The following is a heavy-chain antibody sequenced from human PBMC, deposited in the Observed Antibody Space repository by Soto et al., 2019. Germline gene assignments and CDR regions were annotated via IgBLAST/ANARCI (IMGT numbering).Heavy chain of an antibody. J-gene: IGHJ4*02. V-gene: IGHV4-34*01. D-gene: IGHD4-4*01. Sequence: QVQLQQWGAGLLKPSETLSLTCAVYGGSFSGYYWSWIRQPPGKGLEWIGEINHSGSTNYNPSLKSRFTISVDTSKNQFSLKLSSVTAADTAVYYCASDYSNYGWGQGTLVTVSS. CDR3: ASDYSNYG. CDR2: INHSGST. CDR1: GGSFSGYY.